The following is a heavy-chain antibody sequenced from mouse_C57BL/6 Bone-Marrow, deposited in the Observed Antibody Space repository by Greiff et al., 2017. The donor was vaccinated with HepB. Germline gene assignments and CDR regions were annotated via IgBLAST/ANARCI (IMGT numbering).Heavy chain of an antibody. Sequence: EVNVVESGGDLVKPGGSLKLSCAASGFTFSSYGMSWVRQTPDKRLEWVATISSGGSYTYYPDSVKGRFTISRDNAKNTLYLQMSSLKSEDTAMYYCASTSVVATWDFDYWGQGTTLTVSS. CDR3: ASTSVVATWDFDY. CDR1: GFTFSSYG. J-gene: IGHJ2*01. V-gene: IGHV5-6*01. CDR2: ISSGGSYT. D-gene: IGHD1-1*01.